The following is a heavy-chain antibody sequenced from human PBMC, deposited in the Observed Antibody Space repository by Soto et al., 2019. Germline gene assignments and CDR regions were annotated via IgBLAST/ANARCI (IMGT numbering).Heavy chain of an antibody. CDR2: IYYSGST. CDR3: ARRQSSPWFDH. V-gene: IGHV4-59*08. D-gene: IGHD2-15*01. Sequence: PSETLSLTCTVSGGSISSYYWSWIRQPPGKGLEWIGYIYYSGSTNYNPSLKSRVTISVDTSKNQFSLKLSSVTAADTAVYYCARRQSSPWFDHWGQGTLVTVSS. CDR1: GGSISSYY. J-gene: IGHJ5*02.